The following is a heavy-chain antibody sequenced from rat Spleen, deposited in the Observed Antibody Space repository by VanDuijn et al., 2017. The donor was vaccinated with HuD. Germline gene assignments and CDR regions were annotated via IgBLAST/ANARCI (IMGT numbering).Heavy chain of an antibody. D-gene: IGHD1-5*01. CDR1: GFTFSSFA. Sequence: EVQLVESGGGLVQPGRSLKLSCAASGFTFSSFAMAWVRQAPKKGLEWVATITSGGSNNYYPDSVKGRFTISRDNAKSTLYLQKDSLRCEDTATYYCEKGERYDGFDYWGRGVMVTVAS. J-gene: IGHJ2*01. V-gene: IGHV5-25*01. CDR3: EKGERYDGFDY. CDR2: ITSGGSNN.